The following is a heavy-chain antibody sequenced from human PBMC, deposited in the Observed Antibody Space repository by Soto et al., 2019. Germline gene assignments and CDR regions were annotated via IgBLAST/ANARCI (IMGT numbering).Heavy chain of an antibody. V-gene: IGHV3-49*03. J-gene: IGHJ6*03. CDR1: GFTFGDYA. CDR2: IRSKAYGGTT. CDR3: TRDQLIAGYCSSTSCYPYYYYYMDV. D-gene: IGHD2-2*01. Sequence: GGSLRLSCTASGFTFGDYAMSWFRQAPGKGLEWVGFIRSKAYGGTTEYAASVKGRFTISRDDSKSIAYLQMNSLKTEDTAVYYCTRDQLIAGYCSSTSCYPYYYYYMDVWGKGTTVTVSS.